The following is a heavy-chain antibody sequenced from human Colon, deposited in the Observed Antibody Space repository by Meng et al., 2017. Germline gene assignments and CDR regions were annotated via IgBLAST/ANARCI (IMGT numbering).Heavy chain of an antibody. CDR3: ARERLSSGWYGGRWFDP. Sequence: QVQLQEWGAGLLKPSETLSLTCAVYGGSFSGYYWSWIRQPPGKGLEWIGEINHSGSTNYNPSLKSRVTISVDTSKNQFSLKLSSVTAADTAVYYCARERLSSGWYGGRWFDPWGQRTLVTVSS. D-gene: IGHD6-19*01. J-gene: IGHJ5*02. CDR1: GGSFSGYY. CDR2: INHSGST. V-gene: IGHV4-34*01.